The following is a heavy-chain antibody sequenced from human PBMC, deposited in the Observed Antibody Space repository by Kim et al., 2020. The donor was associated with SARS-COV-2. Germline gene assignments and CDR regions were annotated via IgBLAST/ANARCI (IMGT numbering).Heavy chain of an antibody. J-gene: IGHJ5*02. V-gene: IGHV3-30-3*01. D-gene: IGHD1-1*01. CDR1: GFTFTSYA. CDR2: ISFDGSNK. CDR3: AREIANNVNRFDL. Sequence: GGSLRLSCAASGFTFTSYAMHWVRQAPGKGLEWVAFISFDGSNKYYADSVKGRFTISRDNSENTLYLQMNSLRAEDTAVYYCAREIANNVNRFDLWGQGT.